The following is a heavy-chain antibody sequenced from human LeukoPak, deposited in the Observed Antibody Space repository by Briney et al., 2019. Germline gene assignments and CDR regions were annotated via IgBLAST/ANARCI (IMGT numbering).Heavy chain of an antibody. V-gene: IGHV4-4*07. D-gene: IGHD3-10*01. CDR2: IYTTGST. CDR1: GGSIGSYY. CDR3: ARDLPSYYFGSGNTFDP. Sequence: SETLSLTCTVSGGSIGSYYWSWIRQPAGKGPEWIGRIYTTGSTDYNSSLKSRVTMSVDTSKNQFSLKLTSVTAADSAVYYCARDLPSYYFGSGNTFDPWGQGTLVTVSS. J-gene: IGHJ5*02.